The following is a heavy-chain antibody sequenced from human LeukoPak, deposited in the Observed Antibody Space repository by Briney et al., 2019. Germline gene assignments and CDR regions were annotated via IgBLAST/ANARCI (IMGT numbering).Heavy chain of an antibody. J-gene: IGHJ4*02. CDR3: AKGGSYYYDKATFDY. D-gene: IGHD3-22*01. CDR1: GFTFDDYA. CDR2: ISWNSGSI. V-gene: IGHV3-9*01. Sequence: PGRSLRLSCAASGFTFDDYAMHWVRQAPGKGLEWVSGISWNSGSIGYADSVKGRFTISRDNAKNSLYLQMNSLRAEDTALYYCAKGGSYYYDKATFDYWGQGIPVTVSS.